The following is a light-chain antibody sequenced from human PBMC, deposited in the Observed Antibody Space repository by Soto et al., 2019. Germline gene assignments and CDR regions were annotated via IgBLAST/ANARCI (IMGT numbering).Light chain of an antibody. CDR1: RNINRK. CDR2: GAS. Sequence: EIVMTQSPATLSVSPGERATLSCRASRNINRKLAWYQQKPGHAPRLLISGASTRATGFPARISGSGSGAEFTLTISCLQSEDFSVYFCQQYYYSPPLLFGGGTKAEIK. J-gene: IGKJ4*01. V-gene: IGKV3-15*01. CDR3: QQYYYSPPLL.